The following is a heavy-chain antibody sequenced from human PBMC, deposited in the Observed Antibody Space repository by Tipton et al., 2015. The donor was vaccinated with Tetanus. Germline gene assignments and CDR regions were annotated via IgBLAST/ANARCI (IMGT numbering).Heavy chain of an antibody. CDR1: GASIRGSGFF. V-gene: IGHV4-31*03. J-gene: IGHJ5*02. D-gene: IGHD6-6*01. Sequence: TLSLTCTVSGASIRGSGFFWNWVRQHPGKGLEWIGYIYYSGDTYINPSLKSRVTMSVDTSKNQFSLNVSSVTAADTAVYYCARDQGGGRVVRLNWFDPWGPGTLVTVSS. CDR2: IYYSGDT. CDR3: ARDQGGGRVVRLNWFDP.